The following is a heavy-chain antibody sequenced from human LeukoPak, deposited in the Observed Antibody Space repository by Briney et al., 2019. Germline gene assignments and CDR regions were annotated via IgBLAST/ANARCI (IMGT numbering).Heavy chain of an antibody. CDR1: GYTFTSYD. J-gene: IGHJ4*02. Sequence: ASVKVSCKASGYTFTSYDINWVRQATGQGLEWMGWMNPNSGNTGYAQKFQGRVTMTRNSSITTAYMELSSLRSEDTAVYYCARRHGRCSDGSCYFPDYWGQGTLVTVSS. CDR2: MNPNSGNT. CDR3: ARRHGRCSDGSCYFPDY. V-gene: IGHV1-8*01. D-gene: IGHD2-15*01.